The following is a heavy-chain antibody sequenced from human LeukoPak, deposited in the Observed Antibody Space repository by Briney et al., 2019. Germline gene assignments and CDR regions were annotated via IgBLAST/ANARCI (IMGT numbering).Heavy chain of an antibody. CDR2: IYYSGST. CDR1: GGSISSSSYY. V-gene: IGHV4-39*01. D-gene: IGHD6-6*01. CDR3: ARPRDSSSSWIDY. Sequence: SETLSLTCTVSGGSISSSSYYWGWIRQPPGKGLEWIGSIYYSGSTYYNPSLKSRVTISVDTSKNQFSLKLSSVTAADTAVYYCARPRDSSSSWIDYWGQGTLATVSS. J-gene: IGHJ4*02.